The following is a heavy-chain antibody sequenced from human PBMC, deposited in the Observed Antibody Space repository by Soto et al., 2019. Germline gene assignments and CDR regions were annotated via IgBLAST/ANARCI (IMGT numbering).Heavy chain of an antibody. CDR1: GFTFSSYS. CDR2: ISSSSSTI. D-gene: IGHD3-22*01. J-gene: IGHJ4*02. CDR3: ARDHNYDSSGPLDY. V-gene: IGHV3-48*02. Sequence: EVQLVESGGGLVQPGGSLRLSCAASGFTFSSYSMNWVRQAPGKGLEWVSYISSSSSTIYYADSVKGRFTISRDNAKNSLYLQMNSLRDEDTAVYYCARDHNYDSSGPLDYWGQGTLVTVSS.